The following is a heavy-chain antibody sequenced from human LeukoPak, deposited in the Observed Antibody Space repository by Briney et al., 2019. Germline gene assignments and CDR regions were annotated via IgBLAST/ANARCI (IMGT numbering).Heavy chain of an antibody. CDR3: ARWIQLWLGPRAFDI. V-gene: IGHV4-4*02. CDR2: IYHSGST. D-gene: IGHD5-18*01. Sequence: SGTLSLTCAVSGGSISSSNWWSWVRQPPGKGLEWIGEIYHSGSTNYNPSLKSRVTISVDKSKNQFSLKLSSVTAADTAVYYCARWIQLWLGPRAFDIWGQGTMVTVSS. J-gene: IGHJ3*02. CDR1: GGSISSSNW.